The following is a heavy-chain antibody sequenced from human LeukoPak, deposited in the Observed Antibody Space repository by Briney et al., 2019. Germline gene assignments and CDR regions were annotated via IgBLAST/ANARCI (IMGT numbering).Heavy chain of an antibody. J-gene: IGHJ5*02. CDR1: GYTFTSYD. V-gene: IGHV1-8*01. Sequence: GASVKVSCKASGYTFTSYDINWVRQATGQGHEWMGWMNPNSGNTGYAQKFQGRVTMTRNTSISTAYMELSSLRSEDTAVYYCARDLLQEMRWFDPWGQGTLVTVSS. CDR3: ARDLLQEMRWFDP. CDR2: MNPNSGNT. D-gene: IGHD5-24*01.